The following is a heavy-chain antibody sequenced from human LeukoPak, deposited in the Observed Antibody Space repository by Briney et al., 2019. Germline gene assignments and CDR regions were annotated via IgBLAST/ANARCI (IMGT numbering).Heavy chain of an antibody. CDR3: ARVRGHRFDP. J-gene: IGHJ5*02. CDR1: GGSISSSSYY. V-gene: IGHV4-39*07. CDR2: IYYSGST. D-gene: IGHD2-15*01. Sequence: SETLSLTCTVSGGSISSSSYYWGWIRQPPGKGLEWIGSIYYSGSTYYNPSLKSRVTISVDTSKNQFSLKLSSVTAADTAVYYCARVRGHRFDPWGQGTLVTVSS.